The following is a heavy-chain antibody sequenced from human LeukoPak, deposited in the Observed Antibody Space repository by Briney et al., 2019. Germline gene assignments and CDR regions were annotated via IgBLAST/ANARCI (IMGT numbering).Heavy chain of an antibody. Sequence: PSETLSLTCTVSGGSISSSSYYWGWIRQPPGKGPEWIGSIYYSGSTYYNPSLKSRVTISVDTSKNQFSLKLSSVTAADTAVYYCARHLFPNAPLFQHWGQGTLVTVSS. D-gene: IGHD3-3*01. CDR1: GGSISSSSYY. CDR3: ARHLFPNAPLFQH. V-gene: IGHV4-39*01. J-gene: IGHJ1*01. CDR2: IYYSGST.